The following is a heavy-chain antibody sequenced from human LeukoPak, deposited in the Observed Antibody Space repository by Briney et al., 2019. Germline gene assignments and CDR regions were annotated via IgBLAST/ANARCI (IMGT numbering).Heavy chain of an antibody. J-gene: IGHJ4*02. Sequence: ASVKVSCKASGYTFTSYDINWVRQATGQGLEWMGWMNPNSGNTGYAQKFQGRVTMTRNTPISTAYMELSSLRSEDTAVYYCARGRRGLGGYSGYDFDYWGQGTLVTVSS. D-gene: IGHD5-12*01. CDR1: GYTFTSYD. CDR2: MNPNSGNT. V-gene: IGHV1-8*01. CDR3: ARGRRGLGGYSGYDFDY.